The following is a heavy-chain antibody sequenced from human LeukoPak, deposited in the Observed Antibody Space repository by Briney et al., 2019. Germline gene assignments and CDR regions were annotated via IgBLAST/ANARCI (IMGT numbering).Heavy chain of an antibody. D-gene: IGHD4-17*01. CDR2: INTNTGNP. V-gene: IGHV7-4-1*02. Sequence: ASVKVSCKASGYTFTSYAMNWVRQAPGQGLEWMGRINTNTGNPTYAQGFTGRFAFSLDTSVSTAYLQISSLKAEDTAVYYCARDRFMTTVTPGSRGLGYWGQGTLVTVSS. CDR3: ARDRFMTTVTPGSRGLGY. J-gene: IGHJ4*02. CDR1: GYTFTSYA.